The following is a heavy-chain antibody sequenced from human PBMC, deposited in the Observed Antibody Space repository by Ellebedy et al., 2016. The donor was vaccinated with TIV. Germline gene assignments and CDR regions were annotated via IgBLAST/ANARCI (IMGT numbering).Heavy chain of an antibody. V-gene: IGHV3-30*02. CDR3: AAWLRFGDLVPFDP. J-gene: IGHJ5*02. Sequence: GESLKISCVASGFTFSNYPFHWARQAPGKGLEWVAFIRYDTSGEYYTDSVKGRFTISRDNSKNTVFLQMNSLRPEDTAVYYCAAWLRFGDLVPFDPWGQGTLVTVSS. CDR1: GFTFSNYP. D-gene: IGHD3-10*01. CDR2: IRYDTSGE.